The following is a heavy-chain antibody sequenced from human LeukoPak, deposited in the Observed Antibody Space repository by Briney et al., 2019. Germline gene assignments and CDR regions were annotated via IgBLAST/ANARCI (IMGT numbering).Heavy chain of an antibody. V-gene: IGHV3-48*02. CDR1: GFTFSRYS. Sequence: GGSLRLSCAASGFTFSRYSMNWLRQAPGKGLEWVSYISSSNNTIDYADSVKGRFSISRDNAKNSLYLQMKSLRDEDTAVYYCAREDGGKADIWGQGTMVTVSS. CDR2: ISSSNNTI. D-gene: IGHD4-23*01. CDR3: AREDGGKADI. J-gene: IGHJ3*02.